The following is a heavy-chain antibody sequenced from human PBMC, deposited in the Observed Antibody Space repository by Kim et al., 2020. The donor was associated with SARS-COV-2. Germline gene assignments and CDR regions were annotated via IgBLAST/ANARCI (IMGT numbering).Heavy chain of an antibody. CDR3: ARGPYTSSWYRPGRNWFDP. CDR1: GGSFSGYY. V-gene: IGHV4-34*01. CDR2: INHSGST. D-gene: IGHD6-13*01. Sequence: SETLSLTCAVYGGSFSGYYWSWIRQPPGKGLEWIGEINHSGSTNYNPSLKSRVTISVDTSKNQFSLKLSSVTAADTAVYYCARGPYTSSWYRPGRNWFDPWGQGTLVTVSS. J-gene: IGHJ5*02.